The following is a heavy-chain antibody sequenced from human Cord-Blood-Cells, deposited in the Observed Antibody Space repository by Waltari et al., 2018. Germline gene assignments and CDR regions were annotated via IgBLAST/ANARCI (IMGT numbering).Heavy chain of an antibody. V-gene: IGHV1-58*01. J-gene: IGHJ4*02. CDR3: AAGYCTGGVCYGFDY. Sequence: QMQLVQSGPEVKKPGTSVKVSCKASGFTFTSSAVQWVRQARGQRLEWIGWIVVGSGNTNYAQKFQERVTITRDMSTSTAYMELSSLRSEDTAVYYCAAGYCTGGVCYGFDYWGQGTLVTVSS. CDR2: IVVGSGNT. CDR1: GFTFTSSA. D-gene: IGHD2-8*02.